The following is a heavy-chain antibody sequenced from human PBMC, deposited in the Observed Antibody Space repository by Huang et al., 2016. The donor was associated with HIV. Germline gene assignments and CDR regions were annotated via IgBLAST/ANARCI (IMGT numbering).Heavy chain of an antibody. CDR3: ARHAGSSRRYYFDY. J-gene: IGHJ4*02. CDR1: GASINSRSYY. V-gene: IGHV4-39*01. CDR2: MYSSGST. Sequence: QVQLQESGPGLVTPSETLSLTCIVSGASINSRSYYWGWIRQPPGRGLEWLGSMYSSGSTYYNPSLKSRVTMSVDTSKNEFSRKLRSVTAADTALYYCARHAGSSRRYYFDYWGRGILVTVSS. D-gene: IGHD6-13*01.